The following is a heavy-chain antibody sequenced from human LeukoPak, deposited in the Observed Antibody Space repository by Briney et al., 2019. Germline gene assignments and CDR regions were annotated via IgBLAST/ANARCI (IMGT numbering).Heavy chain of an antibody. CDR3: AREAVTRNYFDY. D-gene: IGHD4-17*01. V-gene: IGHV3-53*01. Sequence: GGSLRLSCAASGFTFSSNYMNWVRQAPGKGLEWVSVIYSGGSTYYADSVKGRFTISRDNSKNTLYLRMNSLSAEDTAVYYCAREAVTRNYFDYWGQGTLVTVSS. CDR1: GFTFSSNY. J-gene: IGHJ4*02. CDR2: IYSGGST.